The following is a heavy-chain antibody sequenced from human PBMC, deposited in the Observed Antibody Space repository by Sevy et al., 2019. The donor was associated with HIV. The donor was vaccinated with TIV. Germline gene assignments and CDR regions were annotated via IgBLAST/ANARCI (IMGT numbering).Heavy chain of an antibody. CDR1: GGSISSYY. J-gene: IGHJ5*02. CDR2: IYYSGST. Sequence: SENLSLTCTVSGGSISSYYWSWIRQPPGKGLEWIEYIYYSGSTNYNPSLKSRVTISVDTSKNQFSLKLSSVTAADTAVYYCAGAIAPTVVAATPFFFGWFDPWGQGTLVTVSS. V-gene: IGHV4-59*01. D-gene: IGHD2-15*01. CDR3: AGAIAPTVVAATPFFFGWFDP.